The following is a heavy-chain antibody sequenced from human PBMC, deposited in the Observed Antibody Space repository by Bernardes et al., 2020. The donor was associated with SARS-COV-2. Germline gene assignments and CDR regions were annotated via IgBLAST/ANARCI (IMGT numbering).Heavy chain of an antibody. J-gene: IGHJ4*02. CDR3: ARGSGNYYFDY. CDR2: INGDGNSI. CDR1: GFTFSSYW. V-gene: IGHV3-74*01. Sequence: GSLSHSCEASGFTFSSYWMHWVRHVPGRGLVWVARINGDGNSINYADSVKGRFTISRANAKNSLYLQMTSLRAEDTAEYYCARGSGNYYFDYWGQGTPVTVSS. D-gene: IGHD1-26*01.